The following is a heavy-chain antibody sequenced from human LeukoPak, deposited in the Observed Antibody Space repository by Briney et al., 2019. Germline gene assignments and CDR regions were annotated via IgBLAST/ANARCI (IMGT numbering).Heavy chain of an antibody. V-gene: IGHV3-30*04. J-gene: IGHJ4*02. CDR2: ISYDGSNK. D-gene: IGHD3-22*01. CDR3: ARDQTYYYDSSGYQFDY. CDR1: GFTFSSYA. Sequence: GGSLRVSCAASGFTFSSYAMHWVRQAPGKGLEWVAVISYDGSNKYYADSVKGRFTISRDNSKNTLYLQMNSLRAEDTAVYYCARDQTYYYDSSGYQFDYWGQGTLVTVSS.